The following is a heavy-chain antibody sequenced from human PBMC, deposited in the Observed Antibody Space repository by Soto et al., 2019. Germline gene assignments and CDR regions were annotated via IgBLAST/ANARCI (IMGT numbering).Heavy chain of an antibody. D-gene: IGHD2-2*01. CDR2: IYWDDDQ. J-gene: IGHJ3*01. CDR1: GFSLSADGVG. V-gene: IGHV2-5*02. Sequence: QLTLKESGPTLVKPTQTLTLTCTFSGFSLSADGVGVGWIRQPPGKALEWLALIYWDDDQRYSPSLKTRLTITKDTSKNQVVLTMTNMDPLDTATYYCAHAYGGTSWPNDAFDVWGQGTVVTVSS. CDR3: AHAYGGTSWPNDAFDV.